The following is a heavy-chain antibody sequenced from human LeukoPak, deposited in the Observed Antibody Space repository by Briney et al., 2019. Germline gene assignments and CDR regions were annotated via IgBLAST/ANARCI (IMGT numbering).Heavy chain of an antibody. CDR3: ARSARDYAWFDP. CDR2: IYYSGST. V-gene: IGHV4-39*01. CDR1: GGSISSSSYY. D-gene: IGHD4-17*01. Sequence: SETLSLTCTVSGGSISSSSYYWGWVRQPPGKGLEWIGSIYYSGSTYYNPSLKSRVTISVDTSKNQFSLKLSSVTAADTAVYYCARSARDYAWFDPWRQGTLVTVSS. J-gene: IGHJ5*02.